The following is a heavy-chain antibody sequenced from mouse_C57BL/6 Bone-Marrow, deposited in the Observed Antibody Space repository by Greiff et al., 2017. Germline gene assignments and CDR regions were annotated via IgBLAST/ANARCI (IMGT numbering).Heavy chain of an antibody. CDR1: GYAFTNYL. J-gene: IGHJ3*01. CDR2: INPGSGGT. D-gene: IGHD1-1*01. CDR3: ARDTTVVATRFAY. Sequence: QVQLQQSGAELVRPGTSVKVSCKASGYAFTNYLIEWVKQRPGQGLEWIGVINPGSGGTNYNEKFKGKATLTADKSSSTAYMQLSSLTSEDSAVYFCARDTTVVATRFAYWGQGTLVTVSA. V-gene: IGHV1-54*01.